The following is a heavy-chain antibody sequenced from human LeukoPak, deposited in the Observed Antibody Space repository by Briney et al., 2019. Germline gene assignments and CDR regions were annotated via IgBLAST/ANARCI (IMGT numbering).Heavy chain of an antibody. Sequence: GASVKVSCKASGGTLSSYAISWVRQAPGQGLEWMGWMNAYNGNTDYAQKFQGRVTMTTDTSTSTAYMELRSLRSDDTAVYYCARDSGGRFDYWGQGTLVTVSS. J-gene: IGHJ4*02. CDR2: MNAYNGNT. V-gene: IGHV1-18*01. CDR3: ARDSGGRFDY. D-gene: IGHD3-10*01. CDR1: GGTLSSYA.